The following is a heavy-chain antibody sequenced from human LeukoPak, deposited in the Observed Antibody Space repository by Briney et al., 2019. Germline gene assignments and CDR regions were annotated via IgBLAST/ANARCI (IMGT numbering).Heavy chain of an antibody. J-gene: IGHJ5*02. D-gene: IGHD2-2*01. V-gene: IGHV4-59*01. Sequence: PSETLSLTCTVSGGSISSYYWSWIRQPPGKGLEWIGYIYYSGSTNYNPSLKSRVTISVDTSKNQFSLKLSSVTAADTAVYYCARSLIVVVPAATHWFDPWGQGTLVTVSS. CDR3: ARSLIVVVPAATHWFDP. CDR1: GGSISSYY. CDR2: IYYSGST.